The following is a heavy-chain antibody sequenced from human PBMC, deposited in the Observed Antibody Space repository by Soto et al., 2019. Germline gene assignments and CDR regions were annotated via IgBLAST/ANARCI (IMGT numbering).Heavy chain of an antibody. V-gene: IGHV4-31*03. D-gene: IGHD3-10*02. CDR2: IDNTGSA. J-gene: IGHJ4*02. CDR1: GASVSTGVYY. CDR3: AGAVRDFDVRRFLTSYFDL. Sequence: SETLSLTCTVSGASVSTGVYYWTWIRQHPGKGLEWMGYIDNTGSAYYNPSPTGRVDISVDTTKNQICLNLQSLTAADTALYYCAGAVRDFDVRRFLTSYFDLWGQGILVTVSS.